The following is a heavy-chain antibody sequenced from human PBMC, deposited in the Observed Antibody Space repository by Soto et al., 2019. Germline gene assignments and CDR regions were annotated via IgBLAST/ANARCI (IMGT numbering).Heavy chain of an antibody. J-gene: IGHJ5*02. CDR1: GFTFSSYG. V-gene: IGHV3-30*18. Sequence: PGGSLRLSCAASGFTFSSYGMHWVRQAPGKGLEWVAVISYDGSNKYYADSVKGRFTISRDNSKNTLYLQMNSLRAEDTAVYYCAKARITMIVWRNWFDPWGQGTLVTVSS. CDR2: ISYDGSNK. D-gene: IGHD3-22*01. CDR3: AKARITMIVWRNWFDP.